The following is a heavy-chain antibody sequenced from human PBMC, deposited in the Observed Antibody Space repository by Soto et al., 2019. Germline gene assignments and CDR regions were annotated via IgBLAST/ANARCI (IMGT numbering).Heavy chain of an antibody. V-gene: IGHV3-21*01. CDR3: ARELIVVVPAASYYYYYGMDV. CDR1: GFTFSSYS. D-gene: IGHD2-2*01. Sequence: PGGSLRLSCAASGFTFSSYSMNWVRQAPGKGLEWVSSISSSSSYIYYADSVKGRFTISRDNAKNSLYLQMNSLRAEDTAVYYCARELIVVVPAASYYYYYGMDVWGQGTTVTVSS. J-gene: IGHJ6*02. CDR2: ISSSSSYI.